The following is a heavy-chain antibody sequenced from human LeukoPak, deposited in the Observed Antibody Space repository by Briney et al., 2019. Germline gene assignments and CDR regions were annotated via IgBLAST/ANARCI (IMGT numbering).Heavy chain of an antibody. Sequence: GGSLRLSCAASGFTFSSYSMNWVRQAPGKGLEWVSSISSGSTYMYYADSVKGRFTISRDNAQNSMYLQMNSLRAEDTAVYYCARGGGTTRRWFDPWGQGTLVTVSS. CDR2: ISSGSTYM. J-gene: IGHJ5*02. CDR1: GFTFSSYS. CDR3: ARGGGTTRRWFDP. V-gene: IGHV3-21*01. D-gene: IGHD1-7*01.